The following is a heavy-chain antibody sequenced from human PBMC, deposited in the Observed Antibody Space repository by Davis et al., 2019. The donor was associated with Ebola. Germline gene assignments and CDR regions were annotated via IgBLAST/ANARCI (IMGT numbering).Heavy chain of an antibody. Sequence: SVKVSCKASGGTFSSYAISWVRQAPGQGLEWMGGIIPIFGTANYAQKFQGRVTITADESTSTAYMELSSLRSEDTAVYYCAREKGDGYNLYYFDYWGQGTLVTVSS. J-gene: IGHJ4*02. D-gene: IGHD5-24*01. CDR3: AREKGDGYNLYYFDY. CDR2: IIPIFGTA. V-gene: IGHV1-69*13. CDR1: GGTFSSYA.